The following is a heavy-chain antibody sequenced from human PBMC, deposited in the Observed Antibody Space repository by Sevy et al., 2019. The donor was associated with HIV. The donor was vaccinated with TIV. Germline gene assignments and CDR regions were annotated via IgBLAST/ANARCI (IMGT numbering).Heavy chain of an antibody. J-gene: IGHJ4*02. CDR3: TRDADYSIAWSPSDY. D-gene: IGHD6-19*01. CDR1: GLTFSSYA. Sequence: GGSLRLSCAASGLTFSSYAMHWVRQAPGKALEWVAVIPSAGSNKYYADSVKGRFTISRDNPKNTLYLQMNSLRPEDTAVYYCTRDADYSIAWSPSDYWGQGTLVTVSS. CDR2: IPSAGSNK. V-gene: IGHV3-30-3*01.